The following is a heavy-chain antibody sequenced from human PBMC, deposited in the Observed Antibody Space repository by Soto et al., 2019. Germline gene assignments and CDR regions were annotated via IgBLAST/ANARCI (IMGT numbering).Heavy chain of an antibody. Sequence: EVQLVESGGVLVQPGGSLRLSCAASGFTRSGRSMHWGRQAPGKGLVWVSGIDNAGTDSTYADSVKGRFTSSRDNAKNMLYLQMNSLRVEDTAVYYCARGWFGPDVWGKGTTVTVSS. CDR2: IDNAGTDS. CDR3: ARGWFGPDV. D-gene: IGHD3-10*01. J-gene: IGHJ6*04. CDR1: GFTRSGRS. V-gene: IGHV3-74*01.